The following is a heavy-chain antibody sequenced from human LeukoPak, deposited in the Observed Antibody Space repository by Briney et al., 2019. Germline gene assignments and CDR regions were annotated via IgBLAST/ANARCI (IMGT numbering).Heavy chain of an antibody. CDR1: GYTFTGYY. CDR3: ARDSDSSGWYWFDP. D-gene: IGHD6-19*01. CDR2: INPNSGGT. Sequence: GASVKVSCKASGYTFTGYYMHWVRQAPGQGLEWMGWINPNSGGTNYAQKFQGRVTMTRDTSISTAYMELSRLRSDDTAVYYCARDSDSSGWYWFDPWGQGTLVTVSS. J-gene: IGHJ5*02. V-gene: IGHV1-2*02.